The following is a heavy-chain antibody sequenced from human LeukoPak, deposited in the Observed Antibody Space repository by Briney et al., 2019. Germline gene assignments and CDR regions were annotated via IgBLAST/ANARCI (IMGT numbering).Heavy chain of an antibody. V-gene: IGHV1-8*03. Sequence: ASVKVSCKASGYTFTSYYMHWVRQATGQGLEWMGWMNPNSGNTGYAQKFQGRVTITRNTSISTAYMELSSLRSEDTAVYYCARVDFWSGYPLYWGQGTLVTVSS. CDR1: GYTFTSYY. CDR2: MNPNSGNT. J-gene: IGHJ4*02. D-gene: IGHD3-3*01. CDR3: ARVDFWSGYPLY.